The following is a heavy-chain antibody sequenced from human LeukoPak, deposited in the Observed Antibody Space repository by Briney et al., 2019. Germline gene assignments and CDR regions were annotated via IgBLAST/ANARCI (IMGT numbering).Heavy chain of an antibody. Sequence: PSQTLSLTCTVSGGSISSDSYYWSWIRQPAGKGLEWIGRIYTSGSTNYNPSLESRVTISVDPSKNQFSLKLTSVTAADTAVYYCQRVRDGYNYLPAGSETSRKSYFYYMDVWGKGTTVTVSS. CDR2: IYTSGST. CDR1: GGSISSDSYY. CDR3: QRVRDGYNYLPAGSETSRKSYFYYMDV. D-gene: IGHD5-24*01. V-gene: IGHV4-61*02. J-gene: IGHJ6*03.